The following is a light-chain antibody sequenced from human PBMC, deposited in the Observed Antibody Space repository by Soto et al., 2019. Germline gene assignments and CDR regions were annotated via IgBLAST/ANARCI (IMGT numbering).Light chain of an antibody. J-gene: IGLJ1*01. CDR2: TNT. V-gene: IGLV1-44*01. Sequence: QSVLTHPPSSSCTPLQMVTISCSVISSNVGGNPVNWYQHVPTTAPKLLIYTNTQRPSGVPDRFSGSKSGTSASLAISGLQSEDEADYYCASWDDSLNGPVFGTGTKV. CDR1: SSNVGGNP. CDR3: ASWDDSLNGPV.